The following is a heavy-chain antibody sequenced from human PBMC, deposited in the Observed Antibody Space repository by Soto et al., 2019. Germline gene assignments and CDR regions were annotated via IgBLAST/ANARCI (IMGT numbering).Heavy chain of an antibody. J-gene: IGHJ3*02. CDR1: GGSIKNYY. CDR2: IYTRGST. CDR3: ARDILIAGAPDAFDI. D-gene: IGHD1-26*01. Sequence: RSLTCTVSGGSIKNYYWSWIRQSAGKALEWIGRIYTRGSTKYNPSLKSRVTMSVDTSKNQFSLKLNSVSAADTAVYFCARDILIAGAPDAFDIWGQGTMVTVSS. V-gene: IGHV4-4*07.